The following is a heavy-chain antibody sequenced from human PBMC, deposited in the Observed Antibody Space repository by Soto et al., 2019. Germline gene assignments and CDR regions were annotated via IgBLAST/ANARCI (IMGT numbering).Heavy chain of an antibody. V-gene: IGHV4-30-2*01. Sequence: TLSLTCAVSGGSISSGGYSWSWIRQPPGKGLEWIGYIYHSGSTYYNPSLKSRVTISVDRSKNQFSLKLSSVTAADTAVYYCARRRPGSHYGMDVWGQGTTVTVSS. CDR1: GGSISSGGYS. CDR3: ARRRPGSHYGMDV. D-gene: IGHD6-25*01. J-gene: IGHJ6*02. CDR2: IYHSGST.